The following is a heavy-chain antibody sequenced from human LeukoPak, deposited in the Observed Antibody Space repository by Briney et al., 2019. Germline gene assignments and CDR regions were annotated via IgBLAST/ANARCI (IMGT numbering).Heavy chain of an antibody. J-gene: IGHJ4*02. CDR3: ASPDPGFDY. Sequence: PGGSLRLSCAASGVTFSTYAMSWVRQAPGKGLEWVSVISGSGGRTYYAGSVKGRFTISRDNSKNTLYLQMNSLRAEDTAVYYCASPDPGFDYWGQGTLVTVSS. CDR1: GVTFSTYA. V-gene: IGHV3-23*01. D-gene: IGHD3-10*01. CDR2: ISGSGGRT.